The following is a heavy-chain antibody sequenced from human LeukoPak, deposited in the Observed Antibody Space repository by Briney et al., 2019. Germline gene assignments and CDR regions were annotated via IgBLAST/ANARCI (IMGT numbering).Heavy chain of an antibody. CDR1: GYTFTNYG. Sequence: ASVKVSCKASGYTFTNYGISWVRQAPGQGLEWMGWISAYNGNTNYAQKLQGRVTMTTDTSTSTAYMELRSLRSDDTAVYYCARVATLLDAFDIWGQGTMVTVSS. CDR2: ISAYNGNT. V-gene: IGHV1-18*01. J-gene: IGHJ3*02. CDR3: ARVATLLDAFDI.